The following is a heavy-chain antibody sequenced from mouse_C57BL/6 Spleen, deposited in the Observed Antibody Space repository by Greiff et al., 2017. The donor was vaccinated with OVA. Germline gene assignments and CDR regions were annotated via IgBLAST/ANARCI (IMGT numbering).Heavy chain of an antibody. J-gene: IGHJ4*01. Sequence: EVQVVESGEGLVKPGGSLKLSCAASGFTFSSYAMSWVRQTPEKRLEWVAYISSGGDYIYYADTVKGRFTISSDNARNTLYLQMSSLKSEDTAMYYCTRADSTVLLYYAMDYWGQGTSVTVSS. V-gene: IGHV5-9-1*02. CDR2: ISSGGDYI. D-gene: IGHD2-5*01. CDR3: TRADSTVLLYYAMDY. CDR1: GFTFSSYA.